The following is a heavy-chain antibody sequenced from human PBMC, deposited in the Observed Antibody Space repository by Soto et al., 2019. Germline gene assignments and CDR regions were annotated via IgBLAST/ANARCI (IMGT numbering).Heavy chain of an antibody. V-gene: IGHV4-30-4*08. CDR1: GGSISSGDYY. J-gene: IGHJ5*02. CDR2: IYYSGST. Sequence: SETLSLTCTVSGGSISSGDYYWSWIRQHPGKGLEWIGYIYYSGSTYYNPSLKSRVTISVDTSKNQFSLRLSSVTAADTAVYYCASSIAARPRPGPWGQGTLVTVSS. CDR3: ASSIAARPRPGP. D-gene: IGHD6-6*01.